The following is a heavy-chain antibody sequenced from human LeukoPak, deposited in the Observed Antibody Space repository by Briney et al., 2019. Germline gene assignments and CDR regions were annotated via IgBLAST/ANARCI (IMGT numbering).Heavy chain of an antibody. CDR2: IYYSGST. CDR3: ARVPDSNYPYYFDY. V-gene: IGHV4-61*08. Sequence: SQTLSLTCAVSGGSISSGGYSWSWIRQPPGKGLEWIGYIYYSGSTNHNPSLKSRVTISVDTSKNQFSLKLSSLTAADTAVYYCARVPDSNYPYYFDYWGQGTLVTVSS. J-gene: IGHJ4*02. CDR1: GGSISSGGYS. D-gene: IGHD4-11*01.